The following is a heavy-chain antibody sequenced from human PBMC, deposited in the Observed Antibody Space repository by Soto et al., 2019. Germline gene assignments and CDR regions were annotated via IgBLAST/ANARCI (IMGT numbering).Heavy chain of an antibody. D-gene: IGHD6-19*01. J-gene: IGHJ6*02. CDR2: IYYSGST. Sequence: PSETLSLTCTVSGGSISSYYWSWIRQPPGKGLEWIGYIYYSGSTNYNPSLKSRVTISVDTSKNQFSLKLSSVTATDTAVYYCAGVAGTYYYYGMDVWGQGTTVTVSS. CDR3: AGVAGTYYYYGMDV. V-gene: IGHV4-59*08. CDR1: GGSISSYY.